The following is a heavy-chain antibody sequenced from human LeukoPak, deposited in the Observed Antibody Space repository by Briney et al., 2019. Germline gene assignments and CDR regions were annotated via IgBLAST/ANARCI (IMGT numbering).Heavy chain of an antibody. J-gene: IGHJ5*02. CDR3: ARGAHYDFWSGYLNWFDP. CDR1: GFTFSSYG. D-gene: IGHD3-3*01. Sequence: GGSLRLSCAASGFTFSSYGMTWVRQAPGKGLEWVSYISSSSSTIYYADSVKGRFTISRDNAKNSLYLQLNSLRAEDTAVYYCARGAHYDFWSGYLNWFDPWGQGTLVTVSS. V-gene: IGHV3-48*01. CDR2: ISSSSSTI.